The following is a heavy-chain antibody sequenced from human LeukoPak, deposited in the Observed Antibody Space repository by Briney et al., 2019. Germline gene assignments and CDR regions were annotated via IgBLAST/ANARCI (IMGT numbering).Heavy chain of an antibody. Sequence: SGTLSLTCAVSGGSVTSYYWSWVRQPPGKGLEWVGNIYYTGSTNYNPSLKSRVTMSVDSSKGQLSLKLTCLAAADSAVYYCARRSTLENFFDSWGQGTPVTVSS. CDR2: IYYTGST. CDR1: GGSVTSYY. J-gene: IGHJ4*02. V-gene: IGHV4-59*08. CDR3: ARRSTLENFFDS. D-gene: IGHD6-6*01.